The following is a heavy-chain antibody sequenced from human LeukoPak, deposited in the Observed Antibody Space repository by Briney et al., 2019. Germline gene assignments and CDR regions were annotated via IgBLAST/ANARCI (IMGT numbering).Heavy chain of an antibody. J-gene: IGHJ6*03. V-gene: IGHV1-69*13. D-gene: IGHD6-13*01. Sequence: GASVKVSCKASVGTFSSYAISWVRQAPGQGLEWMGGIIPIFGTANYAQKFQGRVTITADESTSTAYMELSSLRSEDTAVYYCAYSSSSPPHSYYYYYMDVWGKGTTVTVSS. CDR1: VGTFSSYA. CDR3: AYSSSSPPHSYYYYYMDV. CDR2: IIPIFGTA.